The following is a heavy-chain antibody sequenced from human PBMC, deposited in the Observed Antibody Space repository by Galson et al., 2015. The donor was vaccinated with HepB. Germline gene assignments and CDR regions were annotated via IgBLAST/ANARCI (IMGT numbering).Heavy chain of an antibody. J-gene: IGHJ6*02. D-gene: IGHD4-11*01. V-gene: IGHV5-10-1*01. CDR1: GYSFTSYW. CDR2: IDPSDSYT. CDR3: ARHPKGATVTTIIYYGMDV. Sequence: QSGAEVKKPGESLRISCKGSGYSFTSYWISWVRQMPGKGLEWMGRIDPSDSYTNYSPSFQGHGTISADKSISTAYLQWSSLKASDTAMYYCARHPKGATVTTIIYYGMDVWGQGTTVTVSS.